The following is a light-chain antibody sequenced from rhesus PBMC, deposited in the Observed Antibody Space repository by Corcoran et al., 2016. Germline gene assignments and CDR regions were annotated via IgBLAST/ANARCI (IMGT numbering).Light chain of an antibody. CDR1: QGISNW. V-gene: IGKV1-69*01. CDR3: QQHDNSPYS. CDR2: RAS. Sequence: DIQMTQSPSSLSASVGDRVTITCRASQGISNWLAWYQQTPEKAPKLLIYRASNFETGVPSRFSGSGSGTDFTRTISRLQPDDIATYYCQQHDNSPYSFGQGAKVEIE. J-gene: IGKJ2*01.